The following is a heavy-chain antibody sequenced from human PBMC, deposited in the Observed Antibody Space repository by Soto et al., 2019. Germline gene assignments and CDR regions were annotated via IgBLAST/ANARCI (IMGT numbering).Heavy chain of an antibody. D-gene: IGHD1-1*01. J-gene: IGHJ6*03. CDR1: GFTFSSYA. CDR2: IIGSGGNT. Sequence: GGSLRLSCAASGFTFSSYAMSWVRQAPGKGLEWVSAIIGSGGNTYHVDSVRGRFTISRDNSKNTLSLQMNSLRAEDTAVYYCAKHNEQYYHYYYLDVWGKGTTVSVSS. V-gene: IGHV3-23*01. CDR3: AKHNEQYYHYYYLDV.